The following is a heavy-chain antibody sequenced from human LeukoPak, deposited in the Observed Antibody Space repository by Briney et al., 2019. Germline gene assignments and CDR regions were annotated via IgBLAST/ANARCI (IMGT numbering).Heavy chain of an antibody. CDR2: ISAYNGNT. CDR3: ARDRGLRWCPDY. J-gene: IGHJ4*02. D-gene: IGHD4-23*01. CDR1: GYTFTSYG. V-gene: IGHV1-18*01. Sequence: ASVKASCKASGYTFTSYGISWVRQAPGQGLEWMGWISAYNGNTNYAQKLQGRVTMTTDTSTTTAYLELRSLRSDDTAVYYCARDRGLRWCPDYWGLGTLVTVSS.